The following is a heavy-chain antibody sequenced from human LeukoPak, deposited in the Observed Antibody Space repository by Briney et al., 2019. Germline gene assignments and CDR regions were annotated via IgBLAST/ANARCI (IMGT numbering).Heavy chain of an antibody. Sequence: PSGTLSLTCAVYGGPFSGYYWSWIRQPPGKRLEWIGEISHSGSTNYNPSLKSRVTISVDTSKNQFSLKLSSVTAADMAVFYCARGRGYNAFDIWGQGTMVTVSS. CDR2: ISHSGST. D-gene: IGHD5-18*01. CDR1: GGPFSGYY. J-gene: IGHJ3*02. V-gene: IGHV4-34*01. CDR3: ARGRGYNAFDI.